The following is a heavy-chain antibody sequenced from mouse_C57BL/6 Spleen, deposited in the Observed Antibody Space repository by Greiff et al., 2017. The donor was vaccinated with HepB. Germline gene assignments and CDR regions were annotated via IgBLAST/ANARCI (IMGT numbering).Heavy chain of an antibody. CDR2: SRNKANDYTT. CDR1: GFTFSDFY. D-gene: IGHD1-1*01. J-gene: IGHJ3*01. Sequence: EVKVVESGGGLVQSGRSLRLSCATSGFTFSDFYMEWVRQAPGKGLEWIAASRNKANDYTTEYSASVKGRFIVSRDTSQSILYLQMNALRAEDTAIYYCARDAGGSSRAWFAYWGQGTLVTVSA. V-gene: IGHV7-1*01. CDR3: ARDAGGSSRAWFAY.